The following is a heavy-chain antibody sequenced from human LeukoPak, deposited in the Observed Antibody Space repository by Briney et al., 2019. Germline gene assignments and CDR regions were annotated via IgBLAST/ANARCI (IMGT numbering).Heavy chain of an antibody. CDR2: IKSKTDGGTT. Sequence: GGSLRLSCAASGFTFSNAWMSWVRQAPGKGLEWVGRIKSKTDGGTTDYAAPVKGRFTISRDDSKNTLYLQMNSLKTEDTAVYYCTTIPFRRGWPFYFDYWGQGTLVTVSS. J-gene: IGHJ4*02. V-gene: IGHV3-15*01. CDR1: GFTFSNAW. D-gene: IGHD6-19*01. CDR3: TTIPFRRGWPFYFDY.